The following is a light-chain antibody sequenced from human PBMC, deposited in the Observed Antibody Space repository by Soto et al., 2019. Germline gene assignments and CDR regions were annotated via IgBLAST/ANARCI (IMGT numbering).Light chain of an antibody. V-gene: IGKV3-20*01. CDR2: GAS. CDR1: QTVASNY. CDR3: QQYTNSRWT. J-gene: IGKJ1*01. Sequence: VLTQSPGTLSLSPGERVTLSCRASQTVASNYFAWYQQKPGQAPRLLMNGASSRATGVPARFSGSGSGTDFTLTISRLEPEDFALYYCQQYTNSRWTFGQGTRVDI.